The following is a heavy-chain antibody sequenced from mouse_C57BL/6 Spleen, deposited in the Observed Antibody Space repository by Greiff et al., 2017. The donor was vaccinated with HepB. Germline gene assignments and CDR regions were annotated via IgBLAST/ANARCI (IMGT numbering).Heavy chain of an antibody. CDR2: IYPGSGST. CDR3: ARFDYDPYYAMDY. CDR1: GYTFTSYW. Sequence: VQLQQPGAELVKPGASVKMSCKASGYTFTSYWITWVKQRPGQGLEWIGDIYPGSGSTNYNEKFKSKATLTVDTSSSTAYMQLSSLTSEDSAVYYCARFDYDPYYAMDYWGQGTSVTVSS. D-gene: IGHD2-4*01. V-gene: IGHV1-55*01. J-gene: IGHJ4*01.